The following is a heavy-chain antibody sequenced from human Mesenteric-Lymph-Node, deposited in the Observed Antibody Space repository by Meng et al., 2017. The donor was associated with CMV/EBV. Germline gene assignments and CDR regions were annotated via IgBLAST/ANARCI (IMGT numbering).Heavy chain of an antibody. J-gene: IGHJ1*01. D-gene: IGHD3-22*01. CDR1: RGTFSTHT. V-gene: IGHV1-69*02. CDR3: ATVYSSQYFQH. CDR2: IIPFLNIA. Sequence: SVKVSCKASRGTFSTHTISWVRQAPGQGLEWMGRIIPFLNIANYEQKFQGRVTITADKSTSTAYMELRSLRSEDTAVYYCATVYSSQYFQHWGQGTLVTVSS.